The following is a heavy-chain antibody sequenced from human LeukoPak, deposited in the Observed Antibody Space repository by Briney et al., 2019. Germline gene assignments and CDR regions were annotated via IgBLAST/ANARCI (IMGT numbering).Heavy chain of an antibody. CDR1: GFISSAFW. CDR2: IKKDGSEK. J-gene: IGHJ6*04. CDR3: STFACVVPNYLLL. Sequence: GGSLRLSCVVCGFISSAFWISWLRRPPGKGLEWVANIKKDGSEKDYVDSVKGRFSIFRDNAKNSVYLQMNSLRAEDTAVYCCSTFACVVPNYLLLWGKGTTVIVSS. D-gene: IGHD2-2*01. V-gene: IGHV3-7*01.